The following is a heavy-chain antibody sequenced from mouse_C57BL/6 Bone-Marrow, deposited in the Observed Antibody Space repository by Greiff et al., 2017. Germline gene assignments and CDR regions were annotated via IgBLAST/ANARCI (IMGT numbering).Heavy chain of an antibody. V-gene: IGHV1-5*01. D-gene: IGHD6-1*01. CDR3: TRGPRGAMDY. J-gene: IGHJ4*01. CDR1: GYTFTSYW. CDR2: IYPGNSDT. Sequence: EVQLQQSGTVLARPGASVKMSCTTSGYTFTSYWMHWVKQRPGQGLEWIGAIYPGNSDTSYNQKFKGKANLTAVTSASTAYMELSSLTNEDSAVYYCTRGPRGAMDYWGQGTSVTVSS.